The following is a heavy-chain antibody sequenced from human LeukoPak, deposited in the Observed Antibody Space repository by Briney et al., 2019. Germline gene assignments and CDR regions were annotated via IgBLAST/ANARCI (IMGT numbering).Heavy chain of an antibody. CDR2: IKQYGGEK. Sequence: PGGSLRLSCAASGFTFTCCWMSWVRQTPGKGLEWVASIKQYGGEKFYADSVKGRFTISRDNAKNSLYLQLNSLRAEDTAVYYCARVRGVTRYFDSWGQGILVTVSS. V-gene: IGHV3-7*01. CDR1: GFTFTCCW. D-gene: IGHD4-23*01. J-gene: IGHJ4*02. CDR3: ARVRGVTRYFDS.